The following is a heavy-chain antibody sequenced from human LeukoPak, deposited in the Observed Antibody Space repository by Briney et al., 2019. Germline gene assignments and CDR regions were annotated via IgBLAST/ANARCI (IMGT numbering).Heavy chain of an antibody. Sequence: GASVKVSCKASGYTFTSYYMHWVRQAPGQGLEWMGIISPSGGSTSYAQKFQGRVTMTRDTSTSTVYMELSSLRSEDTAVYYCARSLRMDNWFDPWGQGTLVTVSS. CDR3: ARSLRMDNWFDP. CDR1: GYTFTSYY. D-gene: IGHD2-2*03. J-gene: IGHJ5*02. V-gene: IGHV1-46*01. CDR2: ISPSGGST.